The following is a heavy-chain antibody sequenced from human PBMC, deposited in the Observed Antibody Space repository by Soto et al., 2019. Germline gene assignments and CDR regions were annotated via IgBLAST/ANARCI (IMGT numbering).Heavy chain of an antibody. Sequence: SETLSLTCTVSGGSISSYYWRWIRQPPGKGLEWIGYIYYSGSTNYNPSLKSRVTISVDTSKNQFSLKLSSVTAADTAVYYCARVSGVPANYYYYYGMDVWGQGTTVT. D-gene: IGHD2-2*01. CDR2: IYYSGST. CDR3: ARVSGVPANYYYYYGMDV. J-gene: IGHJ6*02. CDR1: GGSISSYY. V-gene: IGHV4-59*01.